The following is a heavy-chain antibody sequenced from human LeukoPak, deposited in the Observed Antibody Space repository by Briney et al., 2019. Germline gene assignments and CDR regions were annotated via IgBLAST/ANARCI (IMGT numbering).Heavy chain of an antibody. CDR1: GYTFTGYY. J-gene: IGHJ4*02. CDR2: INPNSGGT. D-gene: IGHD3-9*01. V-gene: IGHV1-2*02. CDR3: ARAQLHYDILTGYPDY. Sequence: EASVKVSCKASGYTFTGYYMHWVRQAPGQGLEWMGWINPNSGGTNYAQKFQGRVTMTRDTSISTAYMELSRLRSDDTAVYYCARAQLHYDILTGYPDYWGQGTLVTVSS.